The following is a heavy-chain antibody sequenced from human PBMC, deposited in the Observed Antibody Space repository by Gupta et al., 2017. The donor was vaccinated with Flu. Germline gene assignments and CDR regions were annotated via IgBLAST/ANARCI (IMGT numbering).Heavy chain of an antibody. CDR1: GFTFSSYS. CDR3: ARERAIGVVRGNWFDP. D-gene: IGHD3-3*01. CDR2: TSSSSSTI. J-gene: IGHJ5*02. Sequence: EVQLVESGGGLVQPGGSLRLSCAASGFTFSSYSMNWVRQAPGKGLEWVSYTSSSSSTIYYADSVKGRFTISRDNAKNSLYLQMNSLRAEDTAVYYCARERAIGVVRGNWFDPWGQGTLVTVSS. V-gene: IGHV3-48*01.